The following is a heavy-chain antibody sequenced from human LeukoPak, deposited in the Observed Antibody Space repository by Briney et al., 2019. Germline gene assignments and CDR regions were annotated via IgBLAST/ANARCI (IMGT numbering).Heavy chain of an antibody. Sequence: ASVKVSCKVSGYTLTELPMHWVRQAPGKGLEWMGGFDPEDGETIYAQKFQGRVTMTEDTSTDTACMEVSSLRSEDTAVYYCAAAPRGQLERPGYWGQGTLVTVSS. CDR2: FDPEDGET. J-gene: IGHJ4*02. CDR1: GYTLTELP. D-gene: IGHD1-1*01. CDR3: AAAPRGQLERPGY. V-gene: IGHV1-24*01.